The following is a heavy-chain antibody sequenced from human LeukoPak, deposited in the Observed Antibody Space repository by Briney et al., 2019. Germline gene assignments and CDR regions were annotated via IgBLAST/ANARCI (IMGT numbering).Heavy chain of an antibody. J-gene: IGHJ4*02. D-gene: IGHD3-22*01. CDR3: ARFKGSGYSLLIDR. CDR1: GFTFVDSY. Sequence: GGSLRLSCAASGFTFVDSYMSWIRQAPGKGLEWIAFISSGGNTIYYGDSVQGRFTVSRDNAKKSVYLQMSSLRAEDTAVCYCARFKGSGYSLLIDRWGQGTLVTVSS. V-gene: IGHV3-11*01. CDR2: ISSGGNTI.